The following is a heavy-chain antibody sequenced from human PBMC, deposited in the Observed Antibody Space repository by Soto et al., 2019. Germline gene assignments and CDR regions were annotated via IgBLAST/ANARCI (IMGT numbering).Heavy chain of an antibody. CDR1: GGSIYNYY. CDR3: ASLRDHKVAGRTYYYGMDV. Sequence: SETLSLTCTVSGGSIYNYYWSWIRQPPGKGLEWIGYIYYSGSTNYNPSLKSRVTISVDTSKNQFSLKLSSVTAADTAVYYCASLRDHKVAGRTYYYGMDVWGQGTTVTASS. CDR2: IYYSGST. V-gene: IGHV4-59*08. J-gene: IGHJ6*02. D-gene: IGHD6-19*01.